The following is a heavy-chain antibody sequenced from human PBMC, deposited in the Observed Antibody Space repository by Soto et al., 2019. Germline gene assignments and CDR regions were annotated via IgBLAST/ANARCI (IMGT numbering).Heavy chain of an antibody. V-gene: IGHV1-69*13. D-gene: IGHD5-12*01. Sequence: SVKVSCKASGGTFSSYAISWVRQAPGQGLEWMGGIIPIFGTANYAQKFQGRVTITADESTSTAYMELSSLRSEDTAVYYCASGEGVDIVATYYGMDVWGQGTTVTVSS. CDR2: IIPIFGTA. J-gene: IGHJ6*02. CDR3: ASGEGVDIVATYYGMDV. CDR1: GGTFSSYA.